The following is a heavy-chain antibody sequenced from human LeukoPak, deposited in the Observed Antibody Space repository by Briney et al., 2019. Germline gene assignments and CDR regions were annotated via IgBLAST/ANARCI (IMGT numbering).Heavy chain of an antibody. V-gene: IGHV3-53*01. CDR1: GFTVSSNY. D-gene: IGHD2-21*01. CDR2: VYSGGDT. CDR3: ARVGIPWSFDY. J-gene: IGHJ4*02. Sequence: GGSLRLSCAASGFTVSSNYMTWIRQAPGERLEWVSIVYSGGDTYYADSVKGRFTMSRDNSKNMLYLQMNSLRAEDTAVYYCARVGIPWSFDYWGQGTLVTVSS.